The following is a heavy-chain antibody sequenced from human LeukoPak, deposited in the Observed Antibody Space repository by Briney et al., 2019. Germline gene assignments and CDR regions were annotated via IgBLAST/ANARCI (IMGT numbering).Heavy chain of an antibody. J-gene: IGHJ4*02. D-gene: IGHD4-23*01. CDR1: GFTVSSNY. CDR3: AEDAMVVTPLLLFDY. V-gene: IGHV3-53*01. Sequence: GGSLRLSCAASGFTVSSNYMSWVRQAPGKGLEWVSVIYSGGGTYYSDSVKGRFTISRDNSKNTLYLQMNSLRAEDTAVYYCAEDAMVVTPLLLFDYWGQGTLVTVSS. CDR2: IYSGGGT.